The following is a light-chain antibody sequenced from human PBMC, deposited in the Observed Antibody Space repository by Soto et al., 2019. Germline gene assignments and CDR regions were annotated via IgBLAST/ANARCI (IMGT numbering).Light chain of an antibody. CDR2: EVN. J-gene: IGLJ3*02. V-gene: IGLV2-8*01. Sequence: QSALTQPPSASGSPGRSVTISCSGTRSDVGDYNSVSWYQQHPGKAPKLMIYEVNKRPPGVPDRFSGSKSGNAASLTVSGLQAEDEADYYCCSYAGSNIWVFGGGTTVTVL. CDR1: RSDVGDYNS. CDR3: CSYAGSNIWV.